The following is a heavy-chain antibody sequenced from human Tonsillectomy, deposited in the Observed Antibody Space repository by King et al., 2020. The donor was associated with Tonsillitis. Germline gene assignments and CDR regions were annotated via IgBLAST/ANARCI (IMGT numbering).Heavy chain of an antibody. CDR1: GFTFSNYG. V-gene: IGHV3-30*18. CDR2: IAYDASYE. CDR3: AKVCLGLSDWYFEL. D-gene: IGHD3-16*01. J-gene: IGHJ2*01. Sequence: VQLVESGGGVVQPGRSLRLSCAASGFTFSNYGMHWLRQAPGKGLEWVALIAYDASYENYAESVKGRFAITRDNSKNTLHLEMHSLRVEDTAVYYCAKVCLGLSDWYFELWGRGPLLPVSS.